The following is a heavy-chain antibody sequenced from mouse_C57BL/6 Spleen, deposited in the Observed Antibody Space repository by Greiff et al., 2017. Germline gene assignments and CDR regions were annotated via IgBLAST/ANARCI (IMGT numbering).Heavy chain of an antibody. D-gene: IGHD3-1*01. V-gene: IGHV1-82*01. J-gene: IGHJ2*01. CDR2: IYPGDGDT. CDR1: GYAFSSYW. CDR3: ASSGEGYYVDY. Sequence: QVQLQESGPELVKPGASVKISCKASGYAFSSYWMNWVKQRPGKGLEWLGRIYPGDGDTNYNGKFKGKATLTADKSSSTAYMELSSLTSEDSAVYLSASSGEGYYVDYRGQGTTLTVST.